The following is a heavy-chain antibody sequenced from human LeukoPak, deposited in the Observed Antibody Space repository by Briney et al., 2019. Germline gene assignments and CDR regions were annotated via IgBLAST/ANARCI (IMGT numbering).Heavy chain of an antibody. J-gene: IGHJ4*02. V-gene: IGHV4-39*01. CDR1: GGSISSSSYY. D-gene: IGHD4-17*01. Sequence: SETLSLTCTVSGGSISSSSYYWGWIRQPPGKGLEWIGSIYYSGSTYYNPSLKSRVTISVDTSKNQFSLKLSSVTAADTAVYYCASYPPMTTVTILDYWGQGTLVTVSS. CDR2: IYYSGST. CDR3: ASYPPMTTVTILDY.